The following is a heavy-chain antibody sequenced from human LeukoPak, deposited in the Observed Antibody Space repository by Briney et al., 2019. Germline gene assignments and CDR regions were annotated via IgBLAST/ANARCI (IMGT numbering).Heavy chain of an antibody. CDR1: GFTFSSYA. V-gene: IGHV3-30-3*01. J-gene: IGHJ4*02. CDR3: ARARFGYNRGPFGY. CDR2: ISYDGSNK. D-gene: IGHD5-24*01. Sequence: GGSLRLSCAASGFTFSSYAMHWVRQAPGKGLEWVAFISYDGSNKHYADSVQGRFTISRDNSKNTLYLQMNSLRPEDTAAYYCARARFGYNRGPFGYWGQGILVTVSS.